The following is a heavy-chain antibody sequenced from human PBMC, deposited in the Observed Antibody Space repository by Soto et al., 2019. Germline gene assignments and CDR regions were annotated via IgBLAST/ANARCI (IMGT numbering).Heavy chain of an antibody. D-gene: IGHD4-17*01. CDR2: MNPNSGDT. V-gene: IGHV1-8*01. J-gene: IGHJ5*02. CDR1: GNTFTNYD. Sequence: QVQLVQSGAEVKKPGASVKVSCKASGNTFTNYDINWVRQATGQGLEYLGWMNPNSGDTAYVQKFQGRVTMTWDTSLTTAYMDLRSLRSEDTAVYFCARGVKYGAYSRWFDPWGQGTLVTVSS. CDR3: ARGVKYGAYSRWFDP.